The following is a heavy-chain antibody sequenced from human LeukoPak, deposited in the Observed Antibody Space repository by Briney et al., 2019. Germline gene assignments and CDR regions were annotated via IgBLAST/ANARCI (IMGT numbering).Heavy chain of an antibody. D-gene: IGHD5-18*01. V-gene: IGHV3-9*01. Sequence: PGRSLRLSCAASGFTFDDYAMHWVRQAPGKGLEWVSGISWNSGSIGYADSVKGRFTISRDNAKNSLYLLMNSLRGEDTAVYYCAGVGNTTMVHLLHYWGQGTLVTVSS. CDR3: AGVGNTTMVHLLHY. J-gene: IGHJ4*02. CDR1: GFTFDDYA. CDR2: ISWNSGSI.